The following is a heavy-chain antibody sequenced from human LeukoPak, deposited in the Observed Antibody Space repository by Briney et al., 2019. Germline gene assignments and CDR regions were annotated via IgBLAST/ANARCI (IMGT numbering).Heavy chain of an antibody. CDR1: GGSISSSGYY. CDR2: IYYSEST. CDR3: ATSPQYGGY. J-gene: IGHJ4*02. Sequence: SETLSLTCTVSGGSISSSGYYWGWIRQPPGKGLEWIGTIYYSESTQYNPSLKSRVTISVDTSKTQLSLKLSSVTAADTAVYYCATSPQYGGYLGQGTLVTVSS. D-gene: IGHD4-23*01. V-gene: IGHV4-39*01.